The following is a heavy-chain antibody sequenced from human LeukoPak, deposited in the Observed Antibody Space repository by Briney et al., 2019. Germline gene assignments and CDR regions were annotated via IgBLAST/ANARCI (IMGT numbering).Heavy chain of an antibody. Sequence: PSETLSLTCTVSGGSISSGGYYWSWIRQHPGQGLEWIGYIYYSGSTYYNPSLKSRVTISVDMSKNQFSLKLSSVTAADTAVYYCARAWMEGMVTAPLDAFDIWGQGTMVTVSS. CDR2: IYYSGST. CDR1: GGSISSGGYY. J-gene: IGHJ3*02. V-gene: IGHV4-31*03. CDR3: ARAWMEGMVTAPLDAFDI. D-gene: IGHD2-21*02.